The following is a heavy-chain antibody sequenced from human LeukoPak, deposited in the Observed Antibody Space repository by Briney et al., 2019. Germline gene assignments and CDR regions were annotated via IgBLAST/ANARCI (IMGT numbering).Heavy chain of an antibody. V-gene: IGHV3-23*01. J-gene: IGHJ6*03. CDR2: IRGSGDRT. CDR1: GFTFSSYA. CDR3: AKDSKIVGATFRSYHYMDV. Sequence: PGGSLRLSCAASGFTFSSYAMSWVRQAPGKGLEWVSAIRGSGDRTHYADSVKGRFTISRDNPKNTLYLQMNSLRAEDTAVYYCAKDSKIVGATFRSYHYMDVWGKGTAVTVSS. D-gene: IGHD1-26*01.